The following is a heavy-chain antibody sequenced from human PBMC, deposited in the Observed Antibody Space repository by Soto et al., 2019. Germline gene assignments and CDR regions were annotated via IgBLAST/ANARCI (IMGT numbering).Heavy chain of an antibody. CDR2: IIPILGIA. V-gene: IGHV1-69*02. D-gene: IGHD3-9*01. CDR1: GGTFSSYT. Sequence: VASVKVSCKASGGTFSSYTISWVRQAPGQGLEWMGRIIPILGIANYAQKFQGRVTITADKSTSTAYMELSSLRSEDTAVYYCARPGAGYYSFDYSGQGTLVTVSS. J-gene: IGHJ4*02. CDR3: ARPGAGYYSFDY.